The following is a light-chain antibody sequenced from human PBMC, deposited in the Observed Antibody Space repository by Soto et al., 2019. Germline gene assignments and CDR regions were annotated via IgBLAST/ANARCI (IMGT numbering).Light chain of an antibody. J-gene: IGKJ1*01. Sequence: QMTQSPSSLSASVGEKIIITCRASRDVGSDVSWYQQKPGQAPKLLIYAASDLYTGVPSRFSGSRSGTEFQLTICSLKTEDFASYYCLQDYCGSSTFVQGTKAEI. CDR3: LQDYCGSST. CDR2: AAS. V-gene: IGKV1-6*01. CDR1: RDVGSD.